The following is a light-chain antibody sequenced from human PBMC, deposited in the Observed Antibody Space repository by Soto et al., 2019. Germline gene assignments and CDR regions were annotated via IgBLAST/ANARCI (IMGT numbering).Light chain of an antibody. CDR1: QSVSSSY. Sequence: EIWLAQSPGTLSLSRGEISTLSCRASQSVSSSYLAWYQQKPGQGPRLLIYGASSRATGIPDRFSGSGSGTDFTLTISRLEPEDFAVYYCQQSGSSPLTFGGGTKVDI. V-gene: IGKV3-20*01. CDR3: QQSGSSPLT. J-gene: IGKJ4*01. CDR2: GAS.